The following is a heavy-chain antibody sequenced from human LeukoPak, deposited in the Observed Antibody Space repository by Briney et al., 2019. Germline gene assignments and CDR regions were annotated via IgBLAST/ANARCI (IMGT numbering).Heavy chain of an antibody. J-gene: IGHJ6*03. V-gene: IGHV3-23*01. CDR3: AKGAVESLDYYFYMEV. CDR1: GLTFSSYA. CDR2: ISGSGGTT. Sequence: GGSLRLSCVASGLTFSSYAMNWVRQAPGKGLQWVSSISGSGGTTYIADSVKGRFTISRDNSKNTLFLEMNSLRVEDTALYYCAKGAVESLDYYFYMEVWGTGTTVTVSS.